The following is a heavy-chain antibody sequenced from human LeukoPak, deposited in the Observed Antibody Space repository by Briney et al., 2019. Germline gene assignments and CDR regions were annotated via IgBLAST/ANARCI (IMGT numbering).Heavy chain of an antibody. J-gene: IGHJ4*02. CDR2: IYYSGNT. CDR1: GGSISGGGYY. CDR3: ARCRHIYGSFDY. V-gene: IGHV4-31*03. D-gene: IGHD5-18*01. Sequence: PSETLSLTCTVSGGSISGGGYYWRWLRQHPGKGLEWIGYIYYSGNTYYNPSLKSRVTISVYTSKNQFSLKLNSVTAADTAVYYCARCRHIYGSFDYWGQGTLVTVSS.